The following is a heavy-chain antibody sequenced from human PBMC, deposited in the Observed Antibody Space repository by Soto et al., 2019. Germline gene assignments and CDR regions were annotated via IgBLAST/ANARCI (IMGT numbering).Heavy chain of an antibody. D-gene: IGHD1-26*01. J-gene: IGHJ4*01. CDR1: GGSINSDY. Sequence: KPSWNPSLTCTVSGGSINSDYWSWIRQPAGKGMEWIGRIYISENNHYNPSLRSRVSMSLDTSKNQPSLNLSSVTAADTAVYYFASGVGRNSMTSCYFWGHVPLF. V-gene: IGHV4-4*07. CDR2: IYISENN. CDR3: ASGVGRNSMTSCYF.